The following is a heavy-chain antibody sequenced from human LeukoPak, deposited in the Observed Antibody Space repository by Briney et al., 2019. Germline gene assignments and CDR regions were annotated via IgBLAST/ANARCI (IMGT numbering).Heavy chain of an antibody. V-gene: IGHV4-34*01. CDR1: GGSFSGYY. J-gene: IGHJ6*03. Sequence: SETLSLTCAVYGGSFSGYYWSWIRQPPGKGLEWIGEINHSGSTNYNPSLKSRVTISVDTSKNQFSLKLSSVTAADTAVYYCARQRYSSSWYGNYYYYMDVWGKGTTVTISS. CDR2: INHSGST. D-gene: IGHD6-13*01. CDR3: ARQRYSSSWYGNYYYYMDV.